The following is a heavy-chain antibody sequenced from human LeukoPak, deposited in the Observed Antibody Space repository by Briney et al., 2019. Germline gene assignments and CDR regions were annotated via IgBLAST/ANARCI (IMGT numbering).Heavy chain of an antibody. CDR2: INHSGST. CDR3: ARYRREPMVRGALGSFDY. D-gene: IGHD3-10*01. CDR1: GGSFSGYY. V-gene: IGHV4-34*01. Sequence: PSETLSLTCAVYGGSFSGYYWSWIRQPPGKGLEWIGEINHSGSTNYNPSLKSRVTISVDTSKNQFSLKLSSVTAADTAVYYCARYRREPMVRGALGSFDYWGQGTLVTVSS. J-gene: IGHJ4*02.